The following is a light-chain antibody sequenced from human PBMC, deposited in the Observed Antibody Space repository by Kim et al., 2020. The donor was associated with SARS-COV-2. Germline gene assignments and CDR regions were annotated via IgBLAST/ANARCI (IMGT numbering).Light chain of an antibody. V-gene: IGKV3-20*01. J-gene: IGKJ2*03. CDR3: QQYAGSPLYS. Sequence: SPGARPTLSCRASQSVTCNYLAWYQQKPGQAPRLLIYCASPRATGIPDRFTGSGSGTDFSLTISTLEPEDFAVYYCQQYAGSPLYSFGQGTKLEIK. CDR1: QSVTCNY. CDR2: CAS.